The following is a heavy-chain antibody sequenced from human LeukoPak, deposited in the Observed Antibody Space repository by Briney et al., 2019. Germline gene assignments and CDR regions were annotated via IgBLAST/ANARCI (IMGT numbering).Heavy chain of an antibody. CDR2: INHSGST. CDR3: ARRVGPFDY. CDR1: GGSISSGSYY. D-gene: IGHD1-26*01. Sequence: PSQTLSLTCTVSGGSISSGSYYWSWIRQPAGKGLEWIGEINHSGSTNYNPSLKSRVTISVDTSKNQFSLKLSSVTAADTAVYYCARRVGPFDYWGQGTLVTVSS. J-gene: IGHJ4*02. V-gene: IGHV4-61*09.